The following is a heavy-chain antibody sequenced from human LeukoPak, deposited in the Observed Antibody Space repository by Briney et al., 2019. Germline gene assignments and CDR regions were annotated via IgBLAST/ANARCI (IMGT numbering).Heavy chain of an antibody. J-gene: IGHJ4*02. D-gene: IGHD3-22*01. CDR1: GGSISSSSYY. Sequence: SETLSLTCTVSGGSISSSSYYWGWIRQPPGKGLEWIGSIYYSGSTYYNPSLKSRVTISVDTSKNQFSLKLSSVTAADTAVYYCARVGDYYDSSGYIARWSNLLPFYFDYWGQGTLVTVSS. CDR2: IYYSGST. V-gene: IGHV4-39*01. CDR3: ARVGDYYDSSGYIARWSNLLPFYFDY.